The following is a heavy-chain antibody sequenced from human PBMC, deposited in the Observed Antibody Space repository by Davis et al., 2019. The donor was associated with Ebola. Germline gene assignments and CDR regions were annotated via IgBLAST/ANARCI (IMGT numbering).Heavy chain of an antibody. J-gene: IGHJ6*03. CDR3: ARLSGSYDYYYYYYMDV. V-gene: IGHV5-51*01. CDR2: IYPGDSDT. CDR1: GYSFTSYW. D-gene: IGHD1-26*01. Sequence: GESLKISCKGSGYSFTSYWIGWVRQMPGKGLEWMGIIYPGDSDTRYSPSFQGHVTISADKSISTAYLQWSSLKASDTAMYYCARLSGSYDYYYYYYMDVWGKGTTVTVSS.